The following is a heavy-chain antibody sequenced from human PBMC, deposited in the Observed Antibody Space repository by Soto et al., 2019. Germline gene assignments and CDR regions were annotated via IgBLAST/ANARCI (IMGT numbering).Heavy chain of an antibody. J-gene: IGHJ4*02. V-gene: IGHV3-15*01. CDR3: TKGITIFGVVIDH. D-gene: IGHD3-3*01. CDR1: GFTFSNAL. Sequence: PGGSLRLSCAASGFTFSNALMTWVLQAPGKGLEWVGRIKSKSDGATTDYAAPVRGRFIISRDDSKNTLYLQMNSLKTEDTAVYYCTKGITIFGVVIDHLGQGSLVTVSS. CDR2: IKSKSDGATT.